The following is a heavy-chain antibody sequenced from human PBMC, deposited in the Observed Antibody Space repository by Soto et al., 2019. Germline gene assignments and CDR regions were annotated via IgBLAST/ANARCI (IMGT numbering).Heavy chain of an antibody. Sequence: ESGGGLVKPGGSLRLSCAASGFTFSSYSMNWVRQAPGKGLEWVSSISSSSSYIYYADSVKGRFTISRDNAKNSLYLQMNSLRAEDTAVYYCARDPRGYCSGGSCYAPYYMDVWGKGTTVTVSS. J-gene: IGHJ6*03. CDR1: GFTFSSYS. V-gene: IGHV3-21*01. CDR2: ISSSSSYI. CDR3: ARDPRGYCSGGSCYAPYYMDV. D-gene: IGHD2-15*01.